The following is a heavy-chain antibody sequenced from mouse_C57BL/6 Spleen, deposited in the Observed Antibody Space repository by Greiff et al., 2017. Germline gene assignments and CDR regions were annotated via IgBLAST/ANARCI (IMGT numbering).Heavy chain of an antibody. J-gene: IGHJ4*01. CDR2: ISSGSSTI. CDR1: GFTFSDYG. Sequence: EVQVVESGGGLVKPGGSLKLSCAASGFTFSDYGMHWVRQAPEKGLEWVAYISSGSSTIYYADTVEGRFTISRDNAKNTLFLQMTSLRSEDTAMYYCARPEIYAMDDWGKGTTVTVSS. V-gene: IGHV5-17*01. CDR3: ARPEIYAMDD.